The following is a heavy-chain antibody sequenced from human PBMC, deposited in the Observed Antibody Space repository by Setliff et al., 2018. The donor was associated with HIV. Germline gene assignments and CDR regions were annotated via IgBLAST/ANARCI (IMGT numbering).Heavy chain of an antibody. J-gene: IGHJ4*02. V-gene: IGHV1-3*01. CDR2: INVVNGNI. CDR1: GYTFTDYA. D-gene: IGHD1-7*01. CDR3: ARAHLTGTTVGLADY. Sequence: SVKVSCKASGYTFTDYAMHWVRQAPGQRLEWVGWINVVNGNIKYSQKFQGRVTIIRDTSASTAYMELSSLRSEDTAVYYCARAHLTGTTVGLADYWGQGTLVTVSS.